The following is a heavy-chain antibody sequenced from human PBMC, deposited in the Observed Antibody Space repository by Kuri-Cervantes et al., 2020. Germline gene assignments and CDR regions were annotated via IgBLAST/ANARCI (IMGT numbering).Heavy chain of an antibody. CDR3: ARDQGLLWFGEFASPDGY. V-gene: IGHV1-2*02. Sequence: ASVKISCKASGYTFTSYYMHWVRQAPGQGLEWMGWINPNSGGTNYAQKFQGRVTMTRDTSTSTAYMELRSLRSDDTAVYYCARDQGLLWFGEFASPDGYWGQGTLVTVSS. J-gene: IGHJ4*02. CDR2: INPNSGGT. CDR1: GYTFTSYY. D-gene: IGHD3-10*01.